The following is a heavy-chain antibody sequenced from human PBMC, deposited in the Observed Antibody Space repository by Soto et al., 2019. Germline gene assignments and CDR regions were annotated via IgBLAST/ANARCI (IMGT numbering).Heavy chain of an antibody. CDR1: GFTFNDYA. V-gene: IGHV3-30*03. CDR2: ISFDGNNK. D-gene: IGHD2-15*01. J-gene: IGHJ6*02. CDR3: ARDHWDCSGAGSNPPQLNSSAMAV. Sequence: QVHLVESGGGGVQPGRSKRLSCVVSGFTFNDYAIHWVRQAPGKGLEWVAVISFDGNNKFYADSVKGRFTISRDRSTTTAYLQMNNRRAEDTPVYYCARDHWDCSGAGSNPPQLNSSAMAVWGQGTTVTVSS.